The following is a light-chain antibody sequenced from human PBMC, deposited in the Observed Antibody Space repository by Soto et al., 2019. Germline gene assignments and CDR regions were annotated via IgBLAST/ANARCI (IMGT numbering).Light chain of an antibody. J-gene: IGLJ1*01. Sequence: QSVLTQPASLSGSPGQSITISCTGTSSDVGGYNYVSWYQHPPGKAPNLMLSEVSNRPSGVSNRFSGSKSGNTASLTISGRQAEDEADYYCSSYTSTSTRVFGTGTKVTVL. CDR3: SSYTSTSTRV. CDR2: EVS. CDR1: SSDVGGYNY. V-gene: IGLV2-14*01.